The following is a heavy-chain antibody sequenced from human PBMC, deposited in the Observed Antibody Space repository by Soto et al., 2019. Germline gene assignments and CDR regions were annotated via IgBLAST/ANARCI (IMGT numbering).Heavy chain of an antibody. J-gene: IGHJ4*02. CDR3: ARGQSDYYDSSGYYHEGY. CDR1: GGSISSGDYY. CDR2: IYYSGST. D-gene: IGHD3-22*01. V-gene: IGHV4-30-4*01. Sequence: PSETLSLTCTVSGGSISSGDYYWSWIRQPPGKGLEWIGYIYYSGSTYYNPSLKSRVTISVDTSKNQFSLKLSSVTAADTAVYYCARGQSDYYDSSGYYHEGYWGQGTLVTVSS.